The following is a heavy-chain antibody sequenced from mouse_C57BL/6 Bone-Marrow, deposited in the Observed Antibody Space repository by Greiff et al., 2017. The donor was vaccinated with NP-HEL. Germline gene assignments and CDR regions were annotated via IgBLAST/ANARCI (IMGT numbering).Heavy chain of an antibody. CDR2: INPNNGGT. Sequence: VQLQQSGPELVKPGASVKISCKASGYTFTDYYMNWVKQSHGKSLEWIGDINPNNGGTSYNQKFKGKATLTVDKSSSTAYMELRGLTSEDSAVYYCAHSNLWYFDVWGTGTTVTVSS. V-gene: IGHV1-26*01. J-gene: IGHJ1*03. CDR1: GYTFTDYY. D-gene: IGHD2-5*01. CDR3: AHSNLWYFDV.